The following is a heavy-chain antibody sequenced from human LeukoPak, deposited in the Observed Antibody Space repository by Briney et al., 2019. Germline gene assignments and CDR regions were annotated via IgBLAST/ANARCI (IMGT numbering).Heavy chain of an antibody. J-gene: IGHJ4*02. CDR2: ISYDGSNK. V-gene: IGHV3-30*18. CDR1: GFTLSSYG. CDR3: AKWVAGDRYYFDY. Sequence: PGGSLRLSCAASGFTLSSYGMHWVRQAPGKGLEWVAVISYDGSNKYYADSVKGRFTISRDNSKNALYLQMNSLRAEDTAVYYCAKWVAGDRYYFDYWGQGTLVSVSS. D-gene: IGHD6-19*01.